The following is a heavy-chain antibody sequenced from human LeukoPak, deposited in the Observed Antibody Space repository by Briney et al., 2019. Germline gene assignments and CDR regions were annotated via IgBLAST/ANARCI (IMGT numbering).Heavy chain of an antibody. J-gene: IGHJ4*02. Sequence: ASVKVSCKASGYTFTGYYMHWVRQAPGQGLEWKGWINPNSGGTNYAQKFQGRVTMTRDTSISTGYMELSRLRSDDTAVYYCAREDLGYCTNGVCYGVDYWGQGTLVTVPS. CDR1: GYTFTGYY. CDR3: AREDLGYCTNGVCYGVDY. V-gene: IGHV1-2*02. D-gene: IGHD2-8*01. CDR2: INPNSGGT.